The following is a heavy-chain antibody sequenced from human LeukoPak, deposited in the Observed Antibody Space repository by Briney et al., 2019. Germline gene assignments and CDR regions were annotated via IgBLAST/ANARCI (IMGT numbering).Heavy chain of an antibody. D-gene: IGHD6-19*01. CDR2: IYYSGRT. CDR1: GDPISSNTYY. CDR3: ARHTGGWSPFDY. V-gene: IGHV4-39*01. Sequence: KPSETLSLTCTVSGDPISSNTYYWGWIRQPPGKGLEWIGSIYYSGRTYYNPSLESRVTISVDTSKNQFSLKLSSVTAADTAMYYCARHTGGWSPFDYWGQGTLVTVSS. J-gene: IGHJ4*02.